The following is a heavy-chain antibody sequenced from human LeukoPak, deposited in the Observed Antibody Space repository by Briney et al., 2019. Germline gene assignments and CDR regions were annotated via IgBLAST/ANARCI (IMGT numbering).Heavy chain of an antibody. Sequence: QSGGSLRLSCAASGFTVRSYWMHWVRQAPGKGLVWVSHINSDGSNTGYADSVKGRFTISRDTAKNTLYLQMDSLRAEDTAVYYCVRQGIGSYLGGYWGQGTLVTVSS. CDR1: GFTVRSYW. J-gene: IGHJ4*02. CDR2: INSDGSNT. V-gene: IGHV3-74*01. CDR3: VRQGIGSYLGGY. D-gene: IGHD1-26*01.